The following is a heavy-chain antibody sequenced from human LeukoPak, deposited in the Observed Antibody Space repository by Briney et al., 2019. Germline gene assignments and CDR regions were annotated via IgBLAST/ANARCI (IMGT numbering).Heavy chain of an antibody. CDR3: ARDRAGWSCSSTSCYGSVLGY. V-gene: IGHV1-2*02. D-gene: IGHD2-2*01. CDR2: INPNSGGT. Sequence: ASVKVSCKASGYTFTGYYMHWVRQAPGQGLEWMGWINPNSGGTNYAQKFQGRVTMTRDTSISTAYMELSRLRSDDTAVYYCARDRAGWSCSSTSCYGSVLGYWGQGTLVTVSP. CDR1: GYTFTGYY. J-gene: IGHJ4*02.